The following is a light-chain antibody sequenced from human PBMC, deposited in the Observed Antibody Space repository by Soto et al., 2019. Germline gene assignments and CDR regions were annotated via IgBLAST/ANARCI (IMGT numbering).Light chain of an antibody. CDR3: QQSYSTPHT. V-gene: IGKV1-39*01. J-gene: IGKJ1*01. Sequence: DIQMTQSPSSLSASVGDRVTIACRAGQSISIYLNWYQQKPGKAPKLLISGASSLQTGVPPRFSGSGSGTDFTLTIRSLQAEDFATYYCQQSYSTPHTFGQGTRVEMK. CDR1: QSISIY. CDR2: GAS.